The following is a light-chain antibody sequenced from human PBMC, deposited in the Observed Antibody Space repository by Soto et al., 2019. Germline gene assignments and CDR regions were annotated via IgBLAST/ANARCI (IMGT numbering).Light chain of an antibody. Sequence: DIQMTQSPSTLSASVGDRVTITCRASQSVDTCLAWYQQKPGKAPHLLIYKASSLETGVPSRFSGSGSVTGFTLTISSLQPYDFATYYRQQFYRYPWTFGQGTKVEIK. CDR1: QSVDTC. V-gene: IGKV1-5*03. CDR3: QQFYRYPWT. J-gene: IGKJ1*01. CDR2: KAS.